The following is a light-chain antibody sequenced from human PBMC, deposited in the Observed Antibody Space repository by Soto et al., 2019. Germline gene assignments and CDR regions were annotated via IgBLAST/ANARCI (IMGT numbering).Light chain of an antibody. Sequence: QSVLTQPASVSGSPGQSITVSCTGTSSDVGGYNSVSWYQQHPGKPPKLIIYEVSNRPSGVSDRFSGSKSGNTASLTISGLQAEDEADYYCSSNTSTSSYVFATGTKVTVL. J-gene: IGLJ1*01. CDR1: SSDVGGYNS. CDR2: EVS. V-gene: IGLV2-14*03. CDR3: SSNTSTSSYV.